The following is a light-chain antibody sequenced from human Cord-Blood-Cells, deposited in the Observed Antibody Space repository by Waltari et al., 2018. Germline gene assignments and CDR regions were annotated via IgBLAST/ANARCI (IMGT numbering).Light chain of an antibody. CDR1: QSISSY. V-gene: IGKV1-39*01. CDR2: AAS. CDR3: QQSYSSPWT. J-gene: IGKJ2*02. Sequence: DIQMTQSPSSLSASVGDRVTITCRASQSISSYLIWYQQKPGKAPKLLIYAASSLQSGVASRFIGSGSGTAFTLTIISLQPEEFATYYCQQSYSSPWTFGQGTKLEIK.